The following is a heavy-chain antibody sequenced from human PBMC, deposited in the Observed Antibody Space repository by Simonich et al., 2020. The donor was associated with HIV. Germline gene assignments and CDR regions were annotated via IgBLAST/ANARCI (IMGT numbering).Heavy chain of an antibody. V-gene: IGHV3-15*01. D-gene: IGHD3-22*01. J-gene: IGHJ4*02. CDR1: GFTFTTTG. CDR3: TTTFFSDSSGSY. Sequence: EVQLVESGGGLVNPGGSLRLSCAASGFTFTTTGRSWARQAPGKGVEWVGRIKSKATGGTKNYAAPGKGRFNISRDDSGNTLYLQMNSLKTEETAIYYCTTTFFSDSSGSYWGQGTLVIVSS. CDR2: IKSKATGGTK.